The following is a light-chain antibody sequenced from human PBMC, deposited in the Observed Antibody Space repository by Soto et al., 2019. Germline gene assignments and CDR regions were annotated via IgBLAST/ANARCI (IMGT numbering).Light chain of an antibody. CDR3: QSYDSSLSGPV. CDR2: GNS. V-gene: IGLV1-40*01. Sequence: QSVLTQPRSVSGAPGQRVTISCTGSSSNIGAGYDVHWYQQLPGTAPKLLIYGNSNRPSGVPDRFSGSKSGTSASLAITGLQAEDEADYYCQSYDSSLSGPVFGGGTKVTV. J-gene: IGLJ2*01. CDR1: SSNIGAGYD.